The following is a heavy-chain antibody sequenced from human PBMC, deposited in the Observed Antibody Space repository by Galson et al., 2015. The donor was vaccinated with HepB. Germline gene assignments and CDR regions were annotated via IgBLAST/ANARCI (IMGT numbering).Heavy chain of an antibody. CDR2: ISYDGSNK. CDR3: AKEGRMVAAHGRSGSYVSAFDI. V-gene: IGHV3-30*18. J-gene: IGHJ3*02. Sequence: SLRLSCAASGFTFSSYGMHWVRQAPGKGLEWVAVISYDGSNKYYADSVKGRFTISRDNSKNTLYLQMNSLRAEDTAVYYCAKEGRMVAAHGRSGSYVSAFDIWGQGTMVTVSS. CDR1: GFTFSSYG. D-gene: IGHD1-26*01.